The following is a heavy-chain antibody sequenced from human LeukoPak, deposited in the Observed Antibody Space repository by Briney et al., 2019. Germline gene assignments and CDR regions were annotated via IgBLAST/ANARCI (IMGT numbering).Heavy chain of an antibody. D-gene: IGHD6-13*01. CDR2: IYTSVST. CDR1: GGSISSYY. Sequence: TSETLSLTCTVSGGSISSYYWSWIRQPAGKGLEWIGRIYTSVSTNYNPSLKSRVTMSVDTSKNQFSLKLSSVTAADTAVYYCARDLYIRVKKSIAAAGALYAFDIWGQGTMVTVSS. CDR3: ARDLYIRVKKSIAAAGALYAFDI. V-gene: IGHV4-4*07. J-gene: IGHJ3*02.